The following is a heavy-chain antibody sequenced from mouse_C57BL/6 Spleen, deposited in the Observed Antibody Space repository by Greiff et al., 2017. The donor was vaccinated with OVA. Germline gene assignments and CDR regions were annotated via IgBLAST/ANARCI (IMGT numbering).Heavy chain of an antibody. CDR1: GFTFSSYG. D-gene: IGHD1-1*01. CDR3: ARRDYYGSSYDY. J-gene: IGHJ2*01. V-gene: IGHV5-6*02. CDR2: ISSGGSYT. Sequence: EVMLVESGGDLVKPGGSLKLSCAASGFTFSSYGMSWVRQTPDKRLEWVATISSGGSYTYYPDSVKGRFTISRDNAKNTLYLQMSSLKSEDTAMYYCARRDYYGSSYDYWGQGTTLTVSS.